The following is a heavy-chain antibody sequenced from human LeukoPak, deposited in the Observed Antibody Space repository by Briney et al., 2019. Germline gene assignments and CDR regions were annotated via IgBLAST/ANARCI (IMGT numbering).Heavy chain of an antibody. CDR3: ARGWFGEDMDV. V-gene: IGHV1-46*01. CDR2: INPSGGST. D-gene: IGHD3-10*01. Sequence: ASVKVSCKAVEHIRSSYYMQWVRQAPGQGLEWMGIINPSGGSTSYAQKFQGRVTMTRDTSTRTVYMELRSLRSEDTAVYYCARGWFGEDMDVWGKGTTVTISS. J-gene: IGHJ6*03. CDR1: EHIRSSYY.